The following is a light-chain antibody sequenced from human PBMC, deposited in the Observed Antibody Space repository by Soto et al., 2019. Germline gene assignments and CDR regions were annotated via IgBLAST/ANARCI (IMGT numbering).Light chain of an antibody. J-gene: IGKJ3*01. CDR1: ESTSGY. CDR3: QQRSNI. CDR2: DAS. Sequence: EIVLTQSPATLSLSPGERATLSCRASESTSGYLAWYQQKPGQAPRLLIYDASNRATGTPARFSGSGSGTDFTLTISSLEPEDFAVYYCQQRSNIFGPGTKV. V-gene: IGKV3-11*01.